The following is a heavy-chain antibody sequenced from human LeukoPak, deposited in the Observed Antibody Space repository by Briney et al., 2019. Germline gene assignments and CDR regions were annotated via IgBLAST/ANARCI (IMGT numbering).Heavy chain of an antibody. CDR1: GYTFATYG. Sequence: APVKVSCKASGYTFATYGINWLRQAPGQGLEWMGWINPNSGGTNYAQKFQGRVTMTRDTSISTAYMELSRLRSDDTAVYYCARDHGGSYYGGWFDPWGQGTLVTVSS. CDR3: ARDHGGSYYGGWFDP. CDR2: INPNSGGT. D-gene: IGHD1-26*01. V-gene: IGHV1-2*02. J-gene: IGHJ5*02.